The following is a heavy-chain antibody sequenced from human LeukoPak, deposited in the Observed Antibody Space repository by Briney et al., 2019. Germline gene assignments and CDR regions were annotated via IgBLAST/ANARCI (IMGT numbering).Heavy chain of an antibody. J-gene: IGHJ4*02. D-gene: IGHD4-23*01. CDR2: ISYDGSNK. CDR1: GFTFSSYA. CDR3: ARDGYDYGGTKGGRYFDY. Sequence: PGRSLRLSCAASGFTFSSYAMHWVRQAPGKGLEWVAVISYDGSNKYYADSVKGRFTISRDNSKNTLYLQMNSLRAEDTAVYYCARDGYDYGGTKGGRYFDYWGQGTLVTVSS. V-gene: IGHV3-30-3*01.